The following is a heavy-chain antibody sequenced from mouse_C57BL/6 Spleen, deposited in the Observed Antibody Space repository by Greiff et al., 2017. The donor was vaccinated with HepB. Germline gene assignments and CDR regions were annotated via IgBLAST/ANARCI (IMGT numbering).Heavy chain of an antibody. Sequence: QVQLQQPGAELVKPGASVKLSCKASGYTFTSYWMQWVKQRPGQGLEWIGEIDPSDSYTNCNQKFKGKATLTVDTSSSTAYMQLSSLTSEDSAVYYCARCYYYGSSSDYWGQGTTLTVSS. CDR2: IDPSDSYT. V-gene: IGHV1-50*01. D-gene: IGHD1-1*01. CDR1: GYTFTSYW. CDR3: ARCYYYGSSSDY. J-gene: IGHJ2*01.